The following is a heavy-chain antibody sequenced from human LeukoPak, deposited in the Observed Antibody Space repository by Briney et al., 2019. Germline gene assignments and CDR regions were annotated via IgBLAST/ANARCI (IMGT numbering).Heavy chain of an antibody. CDR1: GYTFTSYA. Sequence: GASVTVSCKASGYTFTSYAMNWVRQAPGQGLEWMGWISAYNGDTNYAQKLQGRVTMTTDTSTSTAYMELRSLRSDDTAVYYCARGLQENLAWLQAFSAFDIWGQGTMVTVSS. CDR3: ARGLQENLAWLQAFSAFDI. D-gene: IGHD6-19*01. V-gene: IGHV1-18*01. J-gene: IGHJ3*02. CDR2: ISAYNGDT.